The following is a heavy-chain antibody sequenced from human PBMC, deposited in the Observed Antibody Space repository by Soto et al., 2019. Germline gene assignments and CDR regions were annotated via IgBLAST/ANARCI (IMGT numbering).Heavy chain of an antibody. V-gene: IGHV3-48*03. CDR3: ARDSPPRIVVVDDAFDI. Sequence: EVQLVESGGGLVQPGGSLRLSCAASGFTFSSYEMNWVRQAPGKGLEWVSYISSSGSTIYYADSVKGRFTISRDNAKNSLYLQMNSLRAEDTAVYYCARDSPPRIVVVDDAFDIWGQGTMVTVSS. J-gene: IGHJ3*02. D-gene: IGHD3-22*01. CDR2: ISSSGSTI. CDR1: GFTFSSYE.